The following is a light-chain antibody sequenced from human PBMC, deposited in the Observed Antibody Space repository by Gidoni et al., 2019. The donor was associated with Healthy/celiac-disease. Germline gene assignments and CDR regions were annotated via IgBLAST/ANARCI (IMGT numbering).Light chain of an antibody. CDR1: QSISSY. V-gene: IGKV1-39*01. J-gene: IGKJ2*01. CDR3: QQSYSTPDT. Sequence: DFQMTQSPSSLSASVGATLTITSRASQSISSYLNWYQQKPGKAPKLLIYAASSLQSGVPSRFSGSGSGTEFTLTISSLQTEDFATYYCQQSYSTPDTFGQGTKLEIK. CDR2: AAS.